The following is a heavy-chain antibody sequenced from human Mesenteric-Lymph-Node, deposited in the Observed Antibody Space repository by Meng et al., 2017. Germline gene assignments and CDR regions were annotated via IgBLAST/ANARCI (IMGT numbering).Heavy chain of an antibody. CDR2: IEYSGST. CDR3: ARGGYYSFDY. CDR1: GDSISSYY. J-gene: IGHJ4*02. D-gene: IGHD5-18*01. Sequence: QVQLQQWGPGLVKPSETLSLTCTVSGDSISSYYWSWIRQPPGKGLEWIAYIEYSGSTNYNPSLKSRVTISVDTSKNQFSLKLSSVTAADTAVYYCARGGYYSFDYWGQGTLVTVSS. V-gene: IGHV4-59*08.